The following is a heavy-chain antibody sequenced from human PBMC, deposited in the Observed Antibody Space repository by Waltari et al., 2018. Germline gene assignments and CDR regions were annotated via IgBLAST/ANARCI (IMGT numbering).Heavy chain of an antibody. J-gene: IGHJ4*02. CDR2: INPDGRTT. D-gene: IGHD1-26*01. CDR3: ATAGNYRFDF. CDR1: GGTFIHNW. Sequence: EVQLVESGGGLVQPGGALRLRCAVAGGTFIHNWTHWVRQTPGKGLMWVSRINPDGRTTNYADSVTGRFTISRDNAKNMVYLQMHSLGAEDTAVYYCATAGNYRFDFWGQGTLVTVSP. V-gene: IGHV3-74*01.